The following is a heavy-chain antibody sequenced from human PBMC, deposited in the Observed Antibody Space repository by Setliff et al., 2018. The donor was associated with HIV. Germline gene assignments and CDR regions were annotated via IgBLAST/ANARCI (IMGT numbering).Heavy chain of an antibody. CDR2: VDYSGST. V-gene: IGHV4-39*07. CDR1: GGSISTNNFF. J-gene: IGHJ4*02. CDR3: AKGAGFYGDYTFDY. Sequence: SETLSLTCTVSGGSISTNNFFWGWLRQPPGKGLEWIGTVDYSGSTNYNPSLQSRISISMDASSNKFSLKVTSVTSADTAVYYCAKGAGFYGDYTFDYWGQGHLVTVSS. D-gene: IGHD4-17*01.